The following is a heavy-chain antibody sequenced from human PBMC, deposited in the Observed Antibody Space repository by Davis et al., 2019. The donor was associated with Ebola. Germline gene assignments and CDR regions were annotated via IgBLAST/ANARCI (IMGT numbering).Heavy chain of an antibody. CDR1: GFTFSSYA. V-gene: IGHV3-30-3*01. CDR3: ARGTLYDSNPLYYYYYGMDV. CDR2: ISYDGSNK. J-gene: IGHJ6*02. D-gene: IGHD3-22*01. Sequence: PGGSLRLSCAASGFTFSSYAMHWVRQAPGKGLEWVAVISYDGSNKYYADSVKGRFTISRDNSKNTLYLQMNSLRAEDTAVYYCARGTLYDSNPLYYYYYGMDVWGQGTTVTVSS.